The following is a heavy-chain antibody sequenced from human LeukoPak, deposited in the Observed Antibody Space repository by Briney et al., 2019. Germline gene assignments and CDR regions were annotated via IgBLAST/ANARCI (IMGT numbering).Heavy chain of an antibody. CDR1: SGSLNSGLYY. Sequence: PSQTLSLTCTVSSGSLNSGLYYWTWIRQPAGKGLEWIGRISSTGSTTYNPSLKARGSISLDTSKNSFSLKVTSVTAADTAVYYCARETEEVYSRSWGLYDSYYYMDAWGNGTTVTVS. V-gene: IGHV4-61*02. CDR3: ARETEEVYSRSWGLYDSYYYMDA. J-gene: IGHJ6*03. CDR2: ISSTGST. D-gene: IGHD2-21*01.